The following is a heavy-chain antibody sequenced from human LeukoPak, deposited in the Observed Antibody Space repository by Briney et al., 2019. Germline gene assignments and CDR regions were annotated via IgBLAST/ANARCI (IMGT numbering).Heavy chain of an antibody. J-gene: IGHJ4*02. CDR1: GFTFSSYA. D-gene: IGHD4-11*01. V-gene: IGHV3-30-3*01. CDR2: ISYDGGNK. CDR3: AKGEWGDYSNDY. Sequence: GGSLRLSCAASGFTFSSYAMSWVRQAPGKGLEWVAVISYDGGNKYYADSVKGRFTISRDNSKNTLYLQMNSLRAEDTAVYYCAKGEWGDYSNDYWGQGTLVTVSS.